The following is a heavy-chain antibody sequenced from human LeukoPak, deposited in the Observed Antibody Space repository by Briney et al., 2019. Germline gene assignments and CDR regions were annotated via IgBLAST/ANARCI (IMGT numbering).Heavy chain of an antibody. CDR3: ARAVADIYYYYYYYMDV. CDR1: GYTFTGYF. Sequence: ASVKVSCKASGYTFTGYFMHWVRQATGQGLEWMGWMNPNSGNTGYAQKFQGRVTITRNTSISTAYMELSSLRSEDTAVYYCARAVADIYYYYYYYMDVWGKGTTVTVSS. J-gene: IGHJ6*03. V-gene: IGHV1-8*03. CDR2: MNPNSGNT. D-gene: IGHD6-19*01.